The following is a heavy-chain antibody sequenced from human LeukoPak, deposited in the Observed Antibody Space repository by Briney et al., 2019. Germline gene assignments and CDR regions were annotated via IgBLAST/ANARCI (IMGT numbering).Heavy chain of an antibody. Sequence: GGSLRLSCAASGFTFSSYAMSWARQTPGKGPQWVSAISGSGGITYYADSVKGRFAISRDSSKNTLYLQMGSLRAEDMAVYYCAGGSGTYSPDYWGQGTLVTVSS. CDR3: AGGSGTYSPDY. CDR1: GFTFSSYA. CDR2: ISGSGGIT. J-gene: IGHJ4*02. D-gene: IGHD3-10*01. V-gene: IGHV3-23*01.